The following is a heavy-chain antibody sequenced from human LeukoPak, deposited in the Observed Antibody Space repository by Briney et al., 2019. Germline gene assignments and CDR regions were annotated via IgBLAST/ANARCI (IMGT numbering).Heavy chain of an antibody. CDR2: ISYDGSGK. CDR1: EFTFSSYG. CDR3: AKAKNVKEVVTYGGFDY. J-gene: IGHJ4*02. D-gene: IGHD4-23*01. Sequence: GGSLRLSCAASEFTFSSYGMHWVRQAPGKGLEWVAVISYDGSGKYYADTVKGRFTISRDNSKNTLYLQMNSLRAEDTAVYYCAKAKNVKEVVTYGGFDYWGQGTLVTVSS. V-gene: IGHV3-30*18.